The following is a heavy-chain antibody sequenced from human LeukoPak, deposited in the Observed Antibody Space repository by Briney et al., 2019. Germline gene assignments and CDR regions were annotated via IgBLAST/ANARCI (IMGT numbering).Heavy chain of an antibody. D-gene: IGHD4-17*01. CDR3: ARDYADYVGFFFFDD. J-gene: IGHJ4*02. CDR2: ISGGGGST. CDR1: GFTFNNYA. V-gene: IGHV3-23*01. Sequence: PGGSLRLSCAASGFTFNNYAMNWVRQAPGKGLEWVSSISGGGGSTYYADSAKGRFTISRDNSQNTLYLQMNSLRAEDTAVYYCARDYADYVGFFFFDDWGQGTLVTVSS.